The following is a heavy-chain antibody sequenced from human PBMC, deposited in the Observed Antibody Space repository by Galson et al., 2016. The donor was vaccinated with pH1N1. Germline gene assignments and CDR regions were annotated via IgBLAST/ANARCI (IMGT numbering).Heavy chain of an antibody. CDR1: GYTFTSYG. V-gene: IGHV1-18*01. J-gene: IGHJ4*02. D-gene: IGHD6-19*01. Sequence: QSGAEVKTPGASVKVSCKTSGYTFTSYGISWVRQAPGQGLEFMGWVSTSNGNTHFAQKFQGRVTLTTDTSTSTAYMELRSLISDDTAVYYCARLGASVGGTTYWGQGTLVTVSS. CDR2: VSTSNGNT. CDR3: ARLGASVGGTTY.